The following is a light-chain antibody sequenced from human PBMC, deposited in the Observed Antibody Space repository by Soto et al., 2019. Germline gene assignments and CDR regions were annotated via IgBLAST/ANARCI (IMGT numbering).Light chain of an antibody. CDR2: GAS. V-gene: IGKV3-15*01. CDR1: QSVSSN. CDR3: QQYSNWPPWT. J-gene: IGKJ1*01. Sequence: EIVMTQSPATLSVSPGERATLSCRASQSVSSNLAWYQQKPGQPPRLLIYGASTRATGIPARFSGSGSGTEFTLTISRLQSEDFAVYYCQQYSNWPPWTFGQGTKVEIK.